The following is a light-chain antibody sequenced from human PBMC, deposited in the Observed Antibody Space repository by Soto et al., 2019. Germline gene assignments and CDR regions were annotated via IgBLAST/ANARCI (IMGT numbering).Light chain of an antibody. V-gene: IGKV1-33*01. J-gene: IGKJ1*01. Sequence: DIQMTQSPSSVSASVGDTVTITCQASQAINKYLSWFRQKPGEAPQLLISDASSLQTGVPSRFRGFGSGTHFTFTIGSLQPEDIATYYCQHSADLPRTFGQGTDVKI. CDR3: QHSADLPRT. CDR1: QAINKY. CDR2: DAS.